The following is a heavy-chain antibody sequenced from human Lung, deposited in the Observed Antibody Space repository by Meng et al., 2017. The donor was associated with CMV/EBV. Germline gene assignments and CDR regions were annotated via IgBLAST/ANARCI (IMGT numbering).Heavy chain of an antibody. CDR3: TTSIRITMVRGVIFRDV. CDR1: GFTFSNAW. D-gene: IGHD3-10*01. V-gene: IGHV3-15*01. Sequence: GESLKISCSASGFTFSNAWMSWVRQAPGKGLEWVGRIKRKNDGGTTDYAAPVKGRFTISRDDSKNTLYLQMNSLKTEDTAVYYCTTSIRITMVRGVIFRDVXGRGXTVTFSS. J-gene: IGHJ6*02. CDR2: IKRKNDGGTT.